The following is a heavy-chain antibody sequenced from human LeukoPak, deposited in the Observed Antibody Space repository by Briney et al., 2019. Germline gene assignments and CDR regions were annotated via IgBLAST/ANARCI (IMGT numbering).Heavy chain of an antibody. J-gene: IGHJ4*02. V-gene: IGHV5-51*01. CDR3: AKQGYSSSSRFDN. Sequence: GESLKTSLKGSGYSFTSLWIGWVPPMPGKGLEWRRIIYPGDCDTRYSPSFQGQVTISADKSTSTAYLQWSSLKASDTAMYYCAKQGYSSSSRFDNWGQGTLVTVSS. D-gene: IGHD6-6*01. CDR2: IYPGDCDT. CDR1: GYSFTSLW.